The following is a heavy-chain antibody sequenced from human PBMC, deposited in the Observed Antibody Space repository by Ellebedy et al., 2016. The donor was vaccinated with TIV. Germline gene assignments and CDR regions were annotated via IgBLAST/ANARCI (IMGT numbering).Heavy chain of an antibody. CDR2: INHSGST. Sequence: SETLSLXXAVYGGSFSGYYWSWIRQPPGKGLEWIGEINHSGSTNYNPSLKSRVTISVDTSKNQFSLKLSSVTAADTAVYYCARFLRSGGWYYFDYWGQGTLVTVSS. V-gene: IGHV4-34*01. D-gene: IGHD6-19*01. CDR3: ARFLRSGGWYYFDY. CDR1: GGSFSGYY. J-gene: IGHJ4*02.